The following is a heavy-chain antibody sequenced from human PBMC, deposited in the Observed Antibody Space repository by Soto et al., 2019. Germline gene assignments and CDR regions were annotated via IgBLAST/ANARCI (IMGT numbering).Heavy chain of an antibody. CDR2: VIPMFLKS. CDR1: GGTFYSYA. D-gene: IGHD3-16*01. V-gene: IGHV1-69*06. Sequence: SVTVSCKASGGTFYSYAISWVRQAPGQGLEWMGGVIPMFLKSNYAQKFQGRVTITADKSTNTVYMEMNSLKSEDTAVYYCVRGGGEMANPPPYLYWGQGTQVTASS. J-gene: IGHJ4*02. CDR3: VRGGGEMANPPPYLY.